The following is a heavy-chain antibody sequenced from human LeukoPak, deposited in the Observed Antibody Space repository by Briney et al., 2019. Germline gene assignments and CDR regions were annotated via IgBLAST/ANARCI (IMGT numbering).Heavy chain of an antibody. CDR1: GGTFSSYT. J-gene: IGHJ3*02. CDR2: IIPILGIA. D-gene: IGHD4-23*01. CDR3: ARDMGYGGNSNGAFDI. Sequence: SVKVSCKASGGTFSSYTISWVRQAPGQGLEWMGRIIPILGIANYAQKFQGRVTITADKSTSKAYMELSSLRSEDTAVYYCARDMGYGGNSNGAFDIWGQGTMVTVSS. V-gene: IGHV1-69*04.